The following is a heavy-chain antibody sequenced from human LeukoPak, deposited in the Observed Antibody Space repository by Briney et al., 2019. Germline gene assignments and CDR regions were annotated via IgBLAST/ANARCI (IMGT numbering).Heavy chain of an antibody. CDR2: IKEDGSEK. D-gene: IGHD3-22*01. Sequence: GGSLRLSCAASGFTFSRHWMSWVRQAPGKGLEWVANIKEDGSEKYYVDSVKGRFTISRDNAKNSLYLQMNGLRAEDTAVYYCARELIAVITDFDYWGQGTLVTVSS. CDR1: GFTFSRHW. V-gene: IGHV3-7*03. CDR3: ARELIAVITDFDY. J-gene: IGHJ4*02.